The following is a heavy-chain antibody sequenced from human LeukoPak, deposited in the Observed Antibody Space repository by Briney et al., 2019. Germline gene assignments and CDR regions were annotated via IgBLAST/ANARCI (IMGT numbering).Heavy chain of an antibody. CDR3: ASAPTYYYDSSGYQDNDY. CDR1: GGTFSSYA. Sequence: SVKVSCKASGGTFSSYAISWVRQAPGQGLEWMGRIIPILGIANYAQKFQGRVTITADKSTSTAYMELSSLRSEDTAVYYCASAPTYYYDSSGYQDNDYWGQGTLVTVSS. J-gene: IGHJ4*02. V-gene: IGHV1-69*04. CDR2: IIPILGIA. D-gene: IGHD3-22*01.